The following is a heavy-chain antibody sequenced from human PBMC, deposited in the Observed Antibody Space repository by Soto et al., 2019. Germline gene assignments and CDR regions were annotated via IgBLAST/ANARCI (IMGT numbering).Heavy chain of an antibody. D-gene: IGHD3-3*01. J-gene: IGHJ6*02. CDR2: INAGNGNT. V-gene: IGHV1-3*01. Sequence: QVQLVQSGAEVKKPGASVKVSCKASGYTFTSYAMHWVCQAPGQRLEWMGWINAGNGNTKYSQKFQGRVTITRDTSASTAYMELSSLRSEDTAVYYCARDGFFGYGVVYYYGIDVWGQGTTVTVSS. CDR3: ARDGFFGYGVVYYYGIDV. CDR1: GYTFTSYA.